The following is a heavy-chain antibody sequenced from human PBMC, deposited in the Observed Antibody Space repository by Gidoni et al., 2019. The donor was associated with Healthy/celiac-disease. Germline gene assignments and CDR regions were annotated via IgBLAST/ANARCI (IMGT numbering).Heavy chain of an antibody. D-gene: IGHD6-19*01. V-gene: IGHV1-2*02. CDR2: INPNSGGT. CDR1: GYSFTRYY. J-gene: IGHJ5*02. CDR3: AKETVAGTHVWFDP. Sequence: QVQLVHSGAAVKKPGASVKVSCKASGYSFTRYYMHWVRQAPGQGLEWMGWINPNSGGTNYAQKFQGRVTMTRDTSISTDYMELSRLRADDTAVYYCAKETVAGTHVWFDPWGQGTLVTVSS.